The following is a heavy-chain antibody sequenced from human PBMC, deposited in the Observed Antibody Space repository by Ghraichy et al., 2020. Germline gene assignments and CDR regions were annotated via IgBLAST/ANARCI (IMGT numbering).Heavy chain of an antibody. CDR1: GFTFSSYA. D-gene: IGHD2-15*01. CDR2: ISGSGGST. J-gene: IGHJ4*02. V-gene: IGHV3-23*01. Sequence: GGSLRLSCAASGFTFSSYAMSWVRQAPGKGLEWVSAISGSGGSTYYADSVKGRFTISRDNSKNTLYLQMNSLRAEDTAVYYCAKGDGSVVVVAAHYFDYWGQGTLVTVSS. CDR3: AKGDGSVVVVAAHYFDY.